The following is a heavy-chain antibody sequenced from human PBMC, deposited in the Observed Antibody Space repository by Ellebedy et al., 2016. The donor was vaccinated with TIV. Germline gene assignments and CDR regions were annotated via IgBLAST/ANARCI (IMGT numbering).Heavy chain of an antibody. D-gene: IGHD3-10*01. V-gene: IGHV4-34*01. CDR1: GGSFSGYY. J-gene: IGHJ5*02. CDR2: INHSGST. CDR3: ARAQITMVRGVNGRWFDP. Sequence: MPGGSLRLSCAVYGGSFSGYYWSWIRQPPGKGLEWIGEINHSGSTNYNPSLKSRVTISVDTSKNQFSLKLSSVTAADTAVYYCARAQITMVRGVNGRWFDPWGQGTLVTVSS.